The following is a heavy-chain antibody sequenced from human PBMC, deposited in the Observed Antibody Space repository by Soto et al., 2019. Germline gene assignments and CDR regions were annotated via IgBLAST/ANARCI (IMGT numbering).Heavy chain of an antibody. J-gene: IGHJ6*02. Sequence: LSLTCTVSGGSISSYYWSWIRQPAGKGLEWIGRIYTSGSTNYNPSLKSRVTMSVDTSKNQFSLKLSSVTAADTAVYYCARGGGLARAFYYYYGMDVWGQGTTVTVS. CDR3: ARGGGLARAFYYYYGMDV. CDR2: IYTSGST. V-gene: IGHV4-4*07. D-gene: IGHD3-16*01. CDR1: GGSISSYY.